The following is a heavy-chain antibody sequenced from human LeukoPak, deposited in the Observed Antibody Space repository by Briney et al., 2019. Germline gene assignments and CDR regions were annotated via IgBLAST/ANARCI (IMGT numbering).Heavy chain of an antibody. D-gene: IGHD1-26*01. CDR2: IYYSGST. J-gene: IGHJ4*02. V-gene: IGHV4-30-4*07. CDR3: ARAAGRDTTSGLDFDY. CDR1: GVSISSGGYS. Sequence: PSETLSLTCAVSGVSISSGGYSWSWIRQPPGKGLEWIGYIYYSGSTYYNPSLKSRVTISVDTSKNQFSLKLSSVTAADTAVYYCARAAGRDTTSGLDFDYWGQGILVTVSS.